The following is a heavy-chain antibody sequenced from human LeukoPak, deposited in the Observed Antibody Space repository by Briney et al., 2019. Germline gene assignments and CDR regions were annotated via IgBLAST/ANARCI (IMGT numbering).Heavy chain of an antibody. CDR1: RFTFSRHG. Sequence: GGSLRLSCAASRFTFSRHGMHWVRQAPGKGLEWVAFIRYAGSEKYYANSVKGRFIISRDNSENTLYLQLNSLRPEDTAVYYCAEGSYYCSDSCPQYYYHMDVWGKGTTVIVSS. CDR2: IRYAGSEK. J-gene: IGHJ6*03. CDR3: AEGSYYCSDSCPQYYYHMDV. D-gene: IGHD2-15*01. V-gene: IGHV3-30*02.